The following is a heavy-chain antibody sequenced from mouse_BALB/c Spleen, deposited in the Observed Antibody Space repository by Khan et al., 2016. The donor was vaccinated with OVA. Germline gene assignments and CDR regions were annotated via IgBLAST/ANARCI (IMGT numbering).Heavy chain of an antibody. J-gene: IGHJ4*01. Sequence: QVQLKESGPGLVAPSQSLSITCTVSGFSLSSNGVSWVRQPPGKGLEWLGVIWGDGRTNYHSTLKSRLIISKDNSKSQVFLKLNSLQTDDTATYYCYKFTTDYYSMDYWGQGTSVTVSS. D-gene: IGHD6-1*01. CDR1: GFSLSSNG. V-gene: IGHV2-3*01. CDR2: IWGDGRT. CDR3: YKFTTDYYSMDY.